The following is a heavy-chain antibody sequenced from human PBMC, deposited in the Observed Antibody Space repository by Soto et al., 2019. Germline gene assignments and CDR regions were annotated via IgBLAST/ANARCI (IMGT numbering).Heavy chain of an antibody. Sequence: SGTLSLTCPVSGCSISSSSNYLGWVRQPPGKGLEWIGSIYYSGSTYSNPSLRSRITITVDTSKNQFSLKLSSVTAADTAVYHCARHNPIPDSSGWYRWFDPWGQGTLVTVSS. J-gene: IGHJ5*02. CDR1: GCSISSSSNY. D-gene: IGHD6-19*01. CDR3: ARHNPIPDSSGWYRWFDP. CDR2: IYYSGST. V-gene: IGHV4-39*01.